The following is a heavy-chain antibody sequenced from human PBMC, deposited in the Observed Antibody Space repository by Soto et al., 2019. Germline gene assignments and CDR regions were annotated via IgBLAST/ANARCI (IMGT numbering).Heavy chain of an antibody. D-gene: IGHD4-17*01. CDR1: GFTFSNAW. J-gene: IGHJ3*02. CDR2: IKSKTDGGTT. Sequence: PGGSLRLSCAASGFTFSNAWMSWVRQAPGKGLEWVGRIKSKTDGGTTDYAAPVKGRFTISRDDSKNTLYLQMNSLKTEDTAVYYCTTGTTVTTWGAFDIWGQGTMVTVSS. CDR3: TTGTTVTTWGAFDI. V-gene: IGHV3-15*01.